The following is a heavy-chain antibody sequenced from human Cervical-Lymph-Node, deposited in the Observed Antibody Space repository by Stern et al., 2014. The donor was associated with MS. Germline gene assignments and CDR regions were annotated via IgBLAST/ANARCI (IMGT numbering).Heavy chain of an antibody. V-gene: IGHV1-18*04. CDR2: ISAYNGNT. CDR3: ARLGVAGTNYYYGMDV. Sequence: VQLVDSGAEVKKPGASVKVSCKASGYTFTSYGISWVRQAPGQGLEWMGWISAYNGNTNYAQKHQGRVTMTTDTSTSTAYMELRSLRSDDTAVYYCARLGVAGTNYYYGMDVWGQGTTVTVSS. D-gene: IGHD6-19*01. J-gene: IGHJ6*02. CDR1: GYTFTSYG.